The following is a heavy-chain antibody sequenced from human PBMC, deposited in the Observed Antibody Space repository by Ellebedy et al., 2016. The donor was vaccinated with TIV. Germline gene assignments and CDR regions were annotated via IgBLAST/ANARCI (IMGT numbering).Heavy chain of an antibody. CDR2: IRSKANSYAT. V-gene: IGHV3-73*01. CDR3: TRHESGAAAGTRGLDY. J-gene: IGHJ4*02. CDR1: GFTFSGSA. Sequence: PGGSLRLSCAASGFTFSGSAMHWVRQASGKGLEWVGRIRSKANSYATAYAASVNGRFTISRDDSKNTTYLQMNSLKTEDTAVYYCTRHESGAAAGTRGLDYWGQGTLVTVSS. D-gene: IGHD6-13*01.